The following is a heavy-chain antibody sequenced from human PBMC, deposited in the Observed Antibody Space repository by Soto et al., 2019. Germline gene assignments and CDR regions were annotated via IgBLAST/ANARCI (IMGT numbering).Heavy chain of an antibody. J-gene: IGHJ4*02. Sequence: LSLTCAVYGGSFSGYYWSWIRQPPGKGLEWIGEINHSGSTNYNPSLKSRVTISVDTSKNQFSLKLSSVTAADTAVYYCATTTRGLRYFDWLLHYWGQGTLVTVSS. V-gene: IGHV4-34*01. CDR1: GGSFSGYY. CDR3: ATTTRGLRYFDWLLHY. CDR2: INHSGST. D-gene: IGHD3-9*01.